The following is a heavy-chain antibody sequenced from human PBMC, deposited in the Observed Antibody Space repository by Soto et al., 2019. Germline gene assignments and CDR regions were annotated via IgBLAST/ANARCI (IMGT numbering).Heavy chain of an antibody. CDR3: ARDLFTIFGVVITRYYFDY. CDR2: ISAYNGNT. V-gene: IGHV1-18*01. J-gene: IGHJ4*02. D-gene: IGHD3-3*01. Sequence: EASVKVSCKASGYTFTSYGISWVRQAPGQGLEWMGWISAYNGNTNYAQKLQGRVTMTTDTSTSTAYMELRSLRSDDTAVYYCARDLFTIFGVVITRYYFDYWGQGTLVTVSS. CDR1: GYTFTSYG.